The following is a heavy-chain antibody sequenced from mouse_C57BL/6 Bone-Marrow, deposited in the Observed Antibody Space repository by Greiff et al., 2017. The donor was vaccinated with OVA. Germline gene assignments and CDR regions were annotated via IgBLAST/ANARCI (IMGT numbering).Heavy chain of an antibody. CDR2: IYPGNSDT. D-gene: IGHD2-10*01. J-gene: IGHJ3*01. Sequence: EVHLVESGTVLARPGASVKMSCTTSGYTFTSYWMHWVKQRPGQGLEWIGAIYPGNSDTSYNQKFKGKAKLTAVTSASTAYMALSSLTNEDSAVYYFTRVKPPYSWFAYWGQGTLVTVSA. CDR3: TRVKPPYSWFAY. V-gene: IGHV1-5*01. CDR1: GYTFTSYW.